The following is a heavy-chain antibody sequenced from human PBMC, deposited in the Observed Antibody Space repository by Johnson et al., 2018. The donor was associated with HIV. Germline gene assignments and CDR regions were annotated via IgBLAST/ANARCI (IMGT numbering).Heavy chain of an antibody. D-gene: IGHD5-18*01. CDR1: GFTFDDYG. Sequence: VQLVESGGGVVQPGRSLRLSCAAAGFTFDDYGMSWVRQAPGKGLEWVSIVYSGGSAYYADSVKGRFTISRDNSKNTLYLQMNSLRVEDTAVYYCARVSLAYSYGYDAFDIWGQGTMVTVSS. V-gene: IGHV3-66*02. CDR2: VYSGGSA. CDR3: ARVSLAYSYGYDAFDI. J-gene: IGHJ3*02.